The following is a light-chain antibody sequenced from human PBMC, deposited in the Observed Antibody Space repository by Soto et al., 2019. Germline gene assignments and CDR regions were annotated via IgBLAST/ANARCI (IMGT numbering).Light chain of an antibody. J-gene: IGKJ1*01. CDR3: LQLNSYPWT. CDR1: QGIGND. CDR2: DAF. V-gene: IGKV1-17*01. Sequence: DIQMTQSPSSLSASVGDRVTITCWASQGIGNDLGWYQQRPGKAPKRLIYDAFSLQSGVPSRFSGSGSGTEFTLTISSLQPEDSATYYCLQLNSYPWTFGQGTKVEI.